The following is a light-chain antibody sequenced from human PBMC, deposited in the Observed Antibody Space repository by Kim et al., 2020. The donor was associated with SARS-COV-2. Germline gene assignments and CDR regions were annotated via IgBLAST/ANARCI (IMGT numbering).Light chain of an antibody. CDR2: ARN. J-gene: IGLJ2*01. Sequence: LGHTVTITCQGDSLRRYFARWFQQRPGQAPVLVIYARNYRPSGIPDRFSGSYSGNTASLTITGVQAEDEADYYCNSRDSNSDIVIFGGGTQLTVL. V-gene: IGLV3-19*01. CDR1: SLRRYF. CDR3: NSRDSNSDIVI.